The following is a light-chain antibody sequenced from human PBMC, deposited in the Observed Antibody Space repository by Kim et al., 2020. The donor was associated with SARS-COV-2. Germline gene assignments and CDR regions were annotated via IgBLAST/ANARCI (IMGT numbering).Light chain of an antibody. Sequence: DMQMTQSPSTLSASVGDRVTITCRASQSVGIYLAWYQQKPGKAPNLLIYKASTLESGVPPRFSGSGSGTEFTLTISSLQPDDFATYYCKQYETYWTFGQGTKVDIK. J-gene: IGKJ1*01. CDR1: QSVGIY. V-gene: IGKV1-5*03. CDR2: KAS. CDR3: KQYETYWT.